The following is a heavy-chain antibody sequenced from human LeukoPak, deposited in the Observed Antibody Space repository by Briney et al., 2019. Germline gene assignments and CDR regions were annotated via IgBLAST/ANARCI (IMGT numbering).Heavy chain of an antibody. V-gene: IGHV1-8*01. D-gene: IGHD2-8*01. J-gene: IGHJ5*02. CDR2: MNPNSGNT. CDR3: ARGRILYSTPRLFDP. CDR1: GYTFTSYD. Sequence: ASVKVSYKASGYTFTSYDINWVRQAPGQGLEGMGWMNPNSGNTDYAQKFQGRVTMTRNTSISTAYMELSSLRSEDTAVYYCARGRILYSTPRLFDPWGQGTLVTVSS.